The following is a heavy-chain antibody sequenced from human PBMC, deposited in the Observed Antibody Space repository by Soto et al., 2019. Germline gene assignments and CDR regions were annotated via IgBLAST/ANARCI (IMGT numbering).Heavy chain of an antibody. V-gene: IGHV3-23*01. Sequence: GGSLGLSCAASRFTFSSSSMSGVRQAPGKGLEWVSAISGSGGSTYYADSVKGRFTISRDNSKNTLYLQMNSLRAEDTAVYYCAKDPTYSSSWYFPLDAFDIWGQGTMVTVSS. CDR1: RFTFSSSS. CDR3: AKDPTYSSSWYFPLDAFDI. J-gene: IGHJ3*02. CDR2: ISGSGGST. D-gene: IGHD6-13*01.